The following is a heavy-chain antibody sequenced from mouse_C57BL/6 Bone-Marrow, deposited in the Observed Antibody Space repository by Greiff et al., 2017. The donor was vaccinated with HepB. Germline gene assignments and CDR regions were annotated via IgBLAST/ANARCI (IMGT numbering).Heavy chain of an antibody. CDR1: GFTFSSYG. CDR3: AGQVLPYFDY. Sequence: EVKLVESGGDLVKPGGSLKLSCAASGFTFSSYGMSWVRQTPDKRLEWVATISSGGSYTYYPDSVKGRFTISRDNAKNTLYLQMSSLKSEDTAMYYCAGQVLPYFDYWGQGTTLTVSS. J-gene: IGHJ2*01. CDR2: ISSGGSYT. V-gene: IGHV5-6*02. D-gene: IGHD1-1*01.